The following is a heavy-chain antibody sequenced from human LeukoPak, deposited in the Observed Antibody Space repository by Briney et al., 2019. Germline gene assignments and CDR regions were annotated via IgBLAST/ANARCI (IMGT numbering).Heavy chain of an antibody. V-gene: IGHV4-34*01. CDR1: GGSFSGYY. Sequence: SETLSLTCAVYGGSFSGYYWSWIRQPPGKGLEWIGEINHSGSTNYNPSLKSRVTISVDTSKNQFSLKLSSVTAADTAVYCCARQGSSRAHWYFDLWGRGTLVTVSS. D-gene: IGHD2-2*01. CDR2: INHSGST. J-gene: IGHJ2*01. CDR3: ARQGSSRAHWYFDL.